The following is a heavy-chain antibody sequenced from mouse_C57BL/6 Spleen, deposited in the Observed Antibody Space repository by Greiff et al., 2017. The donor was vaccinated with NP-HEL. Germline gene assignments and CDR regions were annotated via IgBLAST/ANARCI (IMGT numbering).Heavy chain of an antibody. Sequence: VNVVESGPELVKPGASVKISCKASGYAFSSSWMNWVKQRPGKGLEWIGRIYPGDGDTNYNGKFKGKATLTADKSSSTAYMQLSSLTSEDSAVYVCARSGGYYYAMDYWGQGTSVTVSS. CDR2: IYPGDGDT. CDR3: ARSGGYYYAMDY. J-gene: IGHJ4*01. V-gene: IGHV1-82*01. CDR1: GYAFSSSW. D-gene: IGHD3-1*01.